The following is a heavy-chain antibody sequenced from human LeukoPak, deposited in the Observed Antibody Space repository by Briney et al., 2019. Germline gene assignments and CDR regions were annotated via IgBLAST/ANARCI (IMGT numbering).Heavy chain of an antibody. V-gene: IGHV3-66*01. Sequence: GGSLRLSCAASGFTFSSYAMSWVRQAPGKGLEWVSVIYSGGSTYYAGSVKGRFTISRDNSKNTLYLQMNSLRAEDTAVYYCARWGRDLDAFDIWGQGTMVTVSS. CDR3: ARWGRDLDAFDI. D-gene: IGHD3-16*01. J-gene: IGHJ3*02. CDR2: IYSGGST. CDR1: GFTFSSYA.